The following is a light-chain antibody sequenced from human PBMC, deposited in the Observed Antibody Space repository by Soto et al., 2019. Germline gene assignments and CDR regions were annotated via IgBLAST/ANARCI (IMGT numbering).Light chain of an antibody. CDR1: QSVRSN. CDR3: QQYNDWPPLT. Sequence: EIVMTQSPATLSVSPGERATLSCRASQSVRSNLAWYRQKPGQAPRLLIYGASTRATGIPARFSGSGSGTVFTLTISSLQPEDFAVYYCQQYNDWPPLTFGGGTKVDIK. J-gene: IGKJ4*01. V-gene: IGKV3-15*01. CDR2: GAS.